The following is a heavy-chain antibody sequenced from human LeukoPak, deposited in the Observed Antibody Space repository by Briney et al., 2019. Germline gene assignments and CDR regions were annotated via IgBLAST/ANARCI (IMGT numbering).Heavy chain of an antibody. CDR2: IYYSGST. CDR3: ARDYYGSGSYRWFDP. D-gene: IGHD3-10*01. V-gene: IGHV4-31*03. Sequence: TLSLTCTVSGGSISSGGYYWSWIRQHPGKGLEWIGYIYYSGSTYYNPSLKSRVTISVDTSKNQFSLKLSSVTAADTAVYYCARDYYGSGSYRWFDPWGQGTLVTVSS. CDR1: GGSISSGGYY. J-gene: IGHJ5*02.